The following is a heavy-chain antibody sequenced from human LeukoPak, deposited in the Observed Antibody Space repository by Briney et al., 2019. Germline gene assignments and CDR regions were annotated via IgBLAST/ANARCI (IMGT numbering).Heavy chain of an antibody. D-gene: IGHD5-24*01. V-gene: IGHV1-18*01. CDR3: ARGAKRWLQFKTSAGFDF. Sequence: GASVKVSCKASGYTFTSYGISWVRQAPGQGLEWMGWISAYNGNTNYAQKLQGRVTMTTDTSTSTAYMELRSLRSDDTAVYYCARGAKRWLQFKTSAGFDFWGQGTLVTVSS. J-gene: IGHJ4*02. CDR2: ISAYNGNT. CDR1: GYTFTSYG.